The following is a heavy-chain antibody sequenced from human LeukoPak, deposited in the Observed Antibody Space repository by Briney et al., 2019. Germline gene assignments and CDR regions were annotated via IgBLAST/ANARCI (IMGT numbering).Heavy chain of an antibody. J-gene: IGHJ4*02. CDR2: INPNSGGT. CDR3: ARVEVVPAAKFDY. D-gene: IGHD2-2*01. V-gene: IGHV1-2*02. Sequence: ASVKVSCKASGYTFTGYYTHWVRQAPGQGLEWMGWINPNSGGTNYAQKFQGRVTMTRDTSISTAYMELSRLRSDDTAVYYCARVEVVPAAKFDYWGQGTLVTVSS. CDR1: GYTFTGYY.